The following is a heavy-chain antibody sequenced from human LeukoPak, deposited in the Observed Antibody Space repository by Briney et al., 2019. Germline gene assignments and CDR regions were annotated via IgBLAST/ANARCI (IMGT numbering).Heavy chain of an antibody. D-gene: IGHD5-18*01. CDR3: ARDAPGNTALDY. CDR2: INSDGSST. J-gene: IGHJ4*02. V-gene: IGHV3-74*01. CDR1: GFTFSIYW. Sequence: GGSLRLSCATSGFTFSIYWMHWVRQPPGKGLVWVSRINSDGSSTSYADSVKGRFTISRDNAKNTLYLQMNSLRVEDTALYYCARDAPGNTALDYWGQGSLVTVSS.